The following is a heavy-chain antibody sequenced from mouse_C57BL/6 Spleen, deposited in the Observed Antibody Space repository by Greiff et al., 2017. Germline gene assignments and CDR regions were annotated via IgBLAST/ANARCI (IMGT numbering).Heavy chain of an antibody. CDR1: GYSFTGYY. V-gene: IGHV1-42*01. CDR3: ARRGDY. Sequence: EVKLQESGPELVKPGASVKISCKASGYSFTGYYMNWVKQSPEKSLEWIGEINPSTGGTTYNQKFKAKATLTVDKSSSTAYMQLKSLPSGVSAVYYCARRGDYWGQGTTLTVSS. CDR2: INPSTGGT. J-gene: IGHJ2*01.